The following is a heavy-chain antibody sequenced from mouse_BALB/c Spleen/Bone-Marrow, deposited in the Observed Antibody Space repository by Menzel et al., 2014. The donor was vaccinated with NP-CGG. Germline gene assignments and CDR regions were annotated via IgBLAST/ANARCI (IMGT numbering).Heavy chain of an antibody. J-gene: IGHJ2*01. V-gene: IGHV14-3*02. D-gene: IGHD3-1*01. Sequence: EVKLQGSGAELVKPGASVKLSCTASGFNIKDTYMHWVKQRPEQGLEWIGRIDPANGNTKYGPKFQGKATITAGTSSNTAYLQLFSLTSEDTAVYYCARTPRATFYFDYWGQGTTLTVSS. CDR1: GFNIKDTY. CDR2: IDPANGNT. CDR3: ARTPRATFYFDY.